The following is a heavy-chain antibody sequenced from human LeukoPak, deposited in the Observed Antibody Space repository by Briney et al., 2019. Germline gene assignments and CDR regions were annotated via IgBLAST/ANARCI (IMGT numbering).Heavy chain of an antibody. V-gene: IGHV4-31*03. J-gene: IGHJ4*02. CDR3: ARQTGSAPPHFDY. CDR2: IYYSGST. CDR1: DGSISSGGYY. Sequence: SETLSLTCTVSDGSISSGGYYWSWIRQHPGKGLEWIGYIYYSGSTYYNPSLKSRVTISVDTSKNQFSLKLSSVTAADTAVYYCARQTGSAPPHFDYWGQGTLVTVSS. D-gene: IGHD7-27*01.